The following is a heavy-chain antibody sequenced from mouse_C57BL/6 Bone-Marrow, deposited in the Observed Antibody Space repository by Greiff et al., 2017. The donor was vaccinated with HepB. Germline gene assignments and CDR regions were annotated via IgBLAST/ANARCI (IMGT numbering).Heavy chain of an antibody. J-gene: IGHJ1*03. Sequence: QVHVKQPGAELVKPGASVKLSCKASGYTFTSYWMQWVKQRPGQGLEWIGEIDPSDSYTNYNQKFKGKATLTVDTSSSTAYMQLSSLTSEDSAVYYCARYGRGRYFDVWGTGTTVTVSS. CDR3: ARYGRGRYFDV. D-gene: IGHD1-1*01. V-gene: IGHV1-50*01. CDR1: GYTFTSYW. CDR2: IDPSDSYT.